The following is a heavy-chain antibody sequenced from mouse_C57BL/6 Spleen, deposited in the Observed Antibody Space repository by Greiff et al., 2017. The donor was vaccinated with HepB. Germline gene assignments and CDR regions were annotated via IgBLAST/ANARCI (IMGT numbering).Heavy chain of an antibody. J-gene: IGHJ4*01. Sequence: VQLQESGAELVRPGASVTLSCKASGYTFTDYEMHWVKQTPVHGLEWIGAIDPETGGTAYNQKFKGKAILTADKSSSTAYKELRSLTSEDSAVYYCTREGHYYGSSLYAMDYWGQGTSVTVSS. CDR1: GYTFTDYE. D-gene: IGHD1-1*01. CDR3: TREGHYYGSSLYAMDY. V-gene: IGHV1-15*01. CDR2: IDPETGGT.